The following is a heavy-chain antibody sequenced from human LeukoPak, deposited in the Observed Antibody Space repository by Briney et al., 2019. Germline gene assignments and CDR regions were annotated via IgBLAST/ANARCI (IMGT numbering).Heavy chain of an antibody. J-gene: IGHJ4*02. Sequence: PGGSLRLSCAASGFTFSSYGMHWVRQAPGKGLEWVAFIRYDGSNKYYADSVKGRFTISRDNSKNTLYLQMNSLRAEDTAVYYCAKVYGSGSYYNVRHYFDYWGQGTLVTVSS. V-gene: IGHV3-30*02. D-gene: IGHD3-10*01. CDR2: IRYDGSNK. CDR1: GFTFSSYG. CDR3: AKVYGSGSYYNVRHYFDY.